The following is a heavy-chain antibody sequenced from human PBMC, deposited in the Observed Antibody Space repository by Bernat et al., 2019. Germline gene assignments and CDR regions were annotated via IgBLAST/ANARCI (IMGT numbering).Heavy chain of an antibody. V-gene: IGHV3-74*01. CDR2: INSDGSST. J-gene: IGHJ6*03. CDR3: ARGTSTSAPYMDV. CDR1: GFTFSSYW. Sequence: EVQLVESGGGLVQPGGSLRLSCAASGFTFSSYWMHWVRQAPGKGLVWVSRINSDGSSTTYADSVKGRFTISGDNAKNSLYLQMNSLRAEDTAVYYCARGTSTSAPYMDVWGKGTTVTVSS.